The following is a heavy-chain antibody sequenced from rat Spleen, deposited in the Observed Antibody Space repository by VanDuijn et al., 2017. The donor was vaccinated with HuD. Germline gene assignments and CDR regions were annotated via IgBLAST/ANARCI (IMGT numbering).Heavy chain of an antibody. D-gene: IGHD1-12*02. V-gene: IGHV5-20*01. CDR3: TTQTMMVLIRYFDY. J-gene: IGHJ2*01. CDR2: VGYDGSRT. Sequence: EVHLVESDGGLVQPGGSLNLSCAASGFTFSAYYMAWVRPAPTKGLEWVASVGYDGSRTYYRDSVKGRFTISRDNAKSSLYLQMDSLRSEDTATYYCTTQTMMVLIRYFDYWGQGVMVTVSS. CDR1: GFTFSAYY.